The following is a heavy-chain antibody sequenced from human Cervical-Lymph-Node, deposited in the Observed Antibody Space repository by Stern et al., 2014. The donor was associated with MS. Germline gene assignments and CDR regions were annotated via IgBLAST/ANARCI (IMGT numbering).Heavy chain of an antibody. D-gene: IGHD3-22*01. CDR2: ISSSSSYI. CDR1: GFTFSSYS. CDR3: ARDIWSYDSSGFFDY. Sequence: EVQLVESGGGLVKPGGSLRLSCAASGFTFSSYSMTWVRQAPGKGLEWVSSISSSSSYIYYADSVKGRFTISRDNAKNSLYLQMNSLRAEDTAVYYCARDIWSYDSSGFFDYWGQGTLVTVSS. J-gene: IGHJ4*02. V-gene: IGHV3-21*01.